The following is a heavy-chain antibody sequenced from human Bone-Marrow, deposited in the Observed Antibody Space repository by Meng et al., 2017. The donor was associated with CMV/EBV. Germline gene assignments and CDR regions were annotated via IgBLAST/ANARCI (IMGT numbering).Heavy chain of an antibody. CDR2: INHSGST. D-gene: IGHD3-16*02. Sequence: SETLSLTCAVYGGSFSGYYWSWIRQPPGKGLEWIGEINHSGSTNYNPSLKSRVTISVDTSKNQFSLKLSSVTAADTAVYYCARVPRLDYDYVWGSYRLNDAFDIWGQGTMVTVSS. V-gene: IGHV4-34*01. CDR1: GGSFSGYY. J-gene: IGHJ3*02. CDR3: ARVPRLDYDYVWGSYRLNDAFDI.